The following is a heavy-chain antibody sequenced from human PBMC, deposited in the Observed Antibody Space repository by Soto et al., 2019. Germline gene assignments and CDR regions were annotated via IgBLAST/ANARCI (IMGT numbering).Heavy chain of an antibody. CDR3: ARGSITIFGVVMYYFDY. CDR1: GGTFSSYA. Sequence: SVKVSCKSSGGTFSSYAISWVRQPPGQGLGWMGGIIPIFGTANYAQKFQGRVTITADKSTSTAYMELSSLRSEDTAVYYCARGSITIFGVVMYYFDYWGQGTLVTVSS. CDR2: IIPIFGTA. V-gene: IGHV1-69*06. D-gene: IGHD3-3*01. J-gene: IGHJ4*02.